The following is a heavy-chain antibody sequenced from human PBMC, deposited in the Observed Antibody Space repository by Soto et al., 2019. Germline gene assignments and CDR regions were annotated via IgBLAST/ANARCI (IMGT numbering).Heavy chain of an antibody. J-gene: IGHJ4*02. D-gene: IGHD3-22*01. CDR1: GGSITSYF. CDR3: ARDHYYDSTGYYDY. CDR2: IYYSGST. Sequence: SETLSLTCAVSGGSITSYFWSWIRQPPGKGLEWIGYIYYSGSTKYNPSLKGRVTISVDTSKNQFSLKLSSVTAADTAVYYCARDHYYDSTGYYDYWGQGTLVTVSS. V-gene: IGHV4-59*01.